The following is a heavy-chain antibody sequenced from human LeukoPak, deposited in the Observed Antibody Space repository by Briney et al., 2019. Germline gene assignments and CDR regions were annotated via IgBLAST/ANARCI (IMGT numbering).Heavy chain of an antibody. Sequence: ASAKVSCKASGYTFTGYYMHWVRQAPGQGLEWMGWINPNSGGTNYAQKFQGRVTMTRDTSISTAYMELSRLRSDDTAVYYCARVVPSPTCGGSCSLPDYWGQGTLVTVSS. CDR1: GYTFTGYY. D-gene: IGHD2-15*01. CDR2: INPNSGGT. V-gene: IGHV1-2*02. J-gene: IGHJ4*02. CDR3: ARVVPSPTCGGSCSLPDY.